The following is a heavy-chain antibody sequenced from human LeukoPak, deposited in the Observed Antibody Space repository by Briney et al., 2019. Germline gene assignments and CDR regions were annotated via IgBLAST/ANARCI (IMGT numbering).Heavy chain of an antibody. CDR2: ISAYNGNT. CDR1: GYTFTQYG. Sequence: ASVKVSCKAPGYTFTQYGISWVRQAPGQGLEWMGWISAYNGNTNYVQKFQGRVTMTTDTSTSTAYMELTSLRSDDTAVYYCARDVEAAFCSTSTCYDLVFDYWGQGTLVTVSS. D-gene: IGHD2-2*01. J-gene: IGHJ4*02. CDR3: ARDVEAAFCSTSTCYDLVFDY. V-gene: IGHV1-18*01.